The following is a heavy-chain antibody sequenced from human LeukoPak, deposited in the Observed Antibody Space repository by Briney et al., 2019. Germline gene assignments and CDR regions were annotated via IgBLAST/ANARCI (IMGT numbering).Heavy chain of an antibody. J-gene: IGHJ4*02. V-gene: IGHV3-7*01. CDR1: GFTFSSYW. CDR3: ARDLGYSSGWGFDY. CDR2: IKQDGSEK. Sequence: GGSLRLSCAASGFTFSSYWMSWVRQAPGKGLEWVANIKQDGSEKYYVDSVKGRFTISRGNAKNSLYLQMNSLRAEDTAVYYCARDLGYSSGWGFDYWGQGTLVTVSS. D-gene: IGHD6-19*01.